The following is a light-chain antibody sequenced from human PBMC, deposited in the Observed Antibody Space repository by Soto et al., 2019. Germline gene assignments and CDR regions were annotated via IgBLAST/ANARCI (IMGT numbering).Light chain of an antibody. CDR2: KAS. V-gene: IGKV1-5*03. CDR3: QQYKDSPWT. Sequence: DIQMTQSPSTPSASVGDRVTFACRASQNIVDWLAWYQQKPGKAPKLLIYKASNLESGVPSRFGGSGSGSEFTLTISNLQADDFATYYCQQYKDSPWTFGQGTKVDIK. J-gene: IGKJ1*01. CDR1: QNIVDW.